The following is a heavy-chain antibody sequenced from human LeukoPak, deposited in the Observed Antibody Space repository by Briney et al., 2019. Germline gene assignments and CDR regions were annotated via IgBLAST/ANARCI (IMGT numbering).Heavy chain of an antibody. CDR2: INPNNGGT. CDR1: GYTCTDYY. V-gene: IGHV1-2*02. D-gene: IGHD6-13*01. CDR3: ARGYSSPVPNFDY. Sequence: ASVKVSCKASGYTCTDYYMHWVRQAPGQGLEWMGWINPNNGGTSYAQKFQGRVTMTRDTSITTSYMELPSLTSDDTAVYYCARGYSSPVPNFDYWGQGALVTVSS. J-gene: IGHJ4*02.